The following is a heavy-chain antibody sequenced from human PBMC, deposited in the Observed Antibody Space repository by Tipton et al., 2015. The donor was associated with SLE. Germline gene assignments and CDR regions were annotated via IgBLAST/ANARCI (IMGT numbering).Heavy chain of an antibody. CDR3: ARSPGRLRSMDY. V-gene: IGHV4-59*01. D-gene: IGHD3-3*01. Sequence: TLSLTRTVSGGSINSYYWSWIRQPPGKGLEWIGYIYYSGSTNYKPSPKSRVTISVDTSKNQFSLKLNSVTAADTAMYFCARSPGRLRSMDYWGQGTLVTVSS. J-gene: IGHJ4*02. CDR2: IYYSGST. CDR1: GGSINSYY.